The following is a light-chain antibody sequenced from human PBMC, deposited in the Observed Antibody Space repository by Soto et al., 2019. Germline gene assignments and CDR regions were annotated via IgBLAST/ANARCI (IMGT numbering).Light chain of an antibody. CDR1: SSNIGGNS. V-gene: IGLV1-51*01. CDR2: DDN. J-gene: IGLJ1*01. Sequence: QSALTQPPSVSAAPGQKVTISCSGSSSNIGGNSVSWYQQLPGTAPKLLIYDDNKRPSGIPDRFSGSKSGTSATLGITGFQTGDAADYYCGSWDSSLSAYVFGTGTKVTVL. CDR3: GSWDSSLSAYV.